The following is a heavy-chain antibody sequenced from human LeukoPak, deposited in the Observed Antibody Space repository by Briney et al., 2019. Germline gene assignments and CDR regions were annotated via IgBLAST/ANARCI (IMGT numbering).Heavy chain of an antibody. CDR1: GGSIDNSNGSF. CDR3: ARLVYSDPNYFDY. CDR2: ISYVGQT. Sequence: SETLSLTCTVSGGSIDNSNGSFWVWLRQPPGKGLEWIGSISYVGQTFYNSSLESRVTLSVDNSRNQFSLRLRSVTAADTAVFYCARLVYSDPNYFDYWGQGSLVTVSS. D-gene: IGHD1-26*01. V-gene: IGHV4-39*01. J-gene: IGHJ4*02.